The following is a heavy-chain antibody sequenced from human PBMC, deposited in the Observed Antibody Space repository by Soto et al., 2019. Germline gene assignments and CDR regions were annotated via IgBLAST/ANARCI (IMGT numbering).Heavy chain of an antibody. CDR3: VRDGSGGWHIDS. D-gene: IGHD6-19*01. CDR2: VNQDGSQS. Sequence: EVQLVESGGGLVQPGGSLRLSCEASGFTFSSYWMSWIRQAPGKGLEWVANVNQDGSQSYLVDSVQGRFFMSRDNAKNSLFLQMNSLRAEDTAVYYCVRDGSGGWHIDSWGQGTLVSVSS. CDR1: GFTFSSYW. J-gene: IGHJ4*02. V-gene: IGHV3-7*01.